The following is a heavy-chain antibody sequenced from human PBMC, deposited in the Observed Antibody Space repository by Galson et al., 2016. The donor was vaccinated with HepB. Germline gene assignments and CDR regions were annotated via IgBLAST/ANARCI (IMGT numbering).Heavy chain of an antibody. J-gene: IGHJ5*02. CDR3: ARDEGGEGGFGP. CDR1: GGSISDYR. CDR2: IHYTGGT. Sequence: SETLSLTCTVSGGSISDYRWSWIRQTPGKGLEWVGYIHYTGGTHYNPSLKSRVTISFDTSKNQVSLKLTSVTASDTAVYFCARDEGGEGGFGPWGQGTLATVSS. V-gene: IGHV4-59*01.